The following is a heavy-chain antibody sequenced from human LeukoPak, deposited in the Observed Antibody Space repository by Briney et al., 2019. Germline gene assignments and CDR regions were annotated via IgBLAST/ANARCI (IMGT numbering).Heavy chain of an antibody. Sequence: SETLSLTCTVSGGSISSSSYYWGWIRQPPGKGLEWIGSIYYSGSTYYNPSLKSRVTISVDTSKNQFSLKLSSVTAADTVVYYCARGRNDITMVRGVIPGTSWFDPWGQGTLVTVSS. CDR3: ARGRNDITMVRGVIPGTSWFDP. CDR1: GGSISSSSYY. CDR2: IYYSGST. D-gene: IGHD3-10*01. V-gene: IGHV4-39*01. J-gene: IGHJ5*02.